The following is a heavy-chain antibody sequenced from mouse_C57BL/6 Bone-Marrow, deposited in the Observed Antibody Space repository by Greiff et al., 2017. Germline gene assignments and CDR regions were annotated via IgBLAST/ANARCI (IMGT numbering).Heavy chain of an antibody. J-gene: IGHJ2*01. CDR2: IDPANGNT. D-gene: IGHD1-1*01. CDR3: ARHFITTVVALDY. Sequence: VHVKQSVAELVRPGASVKLSCTASGFNIKNTYMHWVKQRPEQGLEWIGRIDPANGNTKYAPKFQGKATITADTSSNTAYLQLSSLTSEDTAIYYCARHFITTVVALDYWGQGTTLTVSS. V-gene: IGHV14-3*01. CDR1: GFNIKNTY.